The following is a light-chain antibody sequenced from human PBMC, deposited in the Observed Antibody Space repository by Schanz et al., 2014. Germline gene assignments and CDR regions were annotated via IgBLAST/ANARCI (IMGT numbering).Light chain of an antibody. CDR1: QSVSSTY. V-gene: IGKV3-20*01. J-gene: IGKJ1*01. CDR3: QQCGSSPQT. Sequence: EIVLTQSPGTLCLSPGERATLSCRASQSVSSTYLAWYQQKPGQAPRLLIYGASSRATGIPDRFSGSGSGTDFTLTISRLEPEDFAVYYCQQCGSSPQTFGQGTKVGIK. CDR2: GAS.